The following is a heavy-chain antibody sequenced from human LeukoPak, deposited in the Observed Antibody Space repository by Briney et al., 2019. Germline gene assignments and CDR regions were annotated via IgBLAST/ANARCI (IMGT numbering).Heavy chain of an antibody. CDR2: ISSSSSYI. D-gene: IGHD6-19*01. J-gene: IGHJ4*02. Sequence: GGSLRLSCAASGFTFSSYSMNWVRQAPGKGLEWVSSISSSSSYIYYADSVKGRFTISRDNAKNSLYLQMNSLRTEDTAVYYCARSIAVAGTDYWGQGTLVTVSS. CDR3: ARSIAVAGTDY. V-gene: IGHV3-21*01. CDR1: GFTFSSYS.